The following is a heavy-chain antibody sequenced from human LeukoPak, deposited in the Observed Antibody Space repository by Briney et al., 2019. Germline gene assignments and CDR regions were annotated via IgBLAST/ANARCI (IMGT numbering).Heavy chain of an antibody. CDR3: VRAWGQWLVIGEYFQY. V-gene: IGHV1-18*04. CDR2: ISAYNGNT. Sequence: GASVKVSCKASGYALTGYYMHWVRQAPGQGLEWMGWISAYNGNTNYAQKFQGRVTMTTDTSTNTAYMELRSLTSDDTAVYYCVRAWGQWLVIGEYFQYWGQGTLVTVSS. CDR1: GYALTGYY. D-gene: IGHD6-19*01. J-gene: IGHJ1*01.